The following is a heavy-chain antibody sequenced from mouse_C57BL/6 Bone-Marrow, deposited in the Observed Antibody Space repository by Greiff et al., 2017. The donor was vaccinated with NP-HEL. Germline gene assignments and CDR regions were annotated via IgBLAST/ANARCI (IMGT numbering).Heavy chain of an antibody. CDR1: GYAFSSSW. CDR3: ARGFYYYGSTLDY. J-gene: IGHJ2*01. Sequence: QVQLQQSGPELVKPGASVKISCKASGYAFSSSWMNWVKQRPGKGLEWIGRIYPGDGDTNYTGKFKGKATLTAAKSSSTAYMQRSSLTSEDAAVYFCARGFYYYGSTLDYWGQGTTLTVSS. V-gene: IGHV1-82*01. CDR2: IYPGDGDT. D-gene: IGHD1-1*01.